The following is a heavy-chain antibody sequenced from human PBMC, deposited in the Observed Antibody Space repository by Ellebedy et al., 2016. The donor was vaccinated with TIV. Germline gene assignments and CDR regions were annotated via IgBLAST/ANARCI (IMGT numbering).Heavy chain of an antibody. J-gene: IGHJ4*02. V-gene: IGHV3-23*01. CDR1: GFIFSDYA. CDR3: ARDIGRGWYYFDY. D-gene: IGHD2-15*01. Sequence: PGGSLRLSCEASGFIFSDYAMHWVRQTPGKGLEWVSGIYSRGFDTFYADSVKGRFTISRDNSESTLYLQMNSLRADDTAVYYCARDIGRGWYYFDYWGQGVPVDVSS. CDR2: IYSRGFDT.